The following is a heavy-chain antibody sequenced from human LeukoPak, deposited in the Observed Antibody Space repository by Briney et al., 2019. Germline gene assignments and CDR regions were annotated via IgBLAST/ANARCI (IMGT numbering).Heavy chain of an antibody. D-gene: IGHD3-3*01. CDR1: GGTFSSYA. CDR3: ARDRVGYDFWSGYFHERQDDAFDI. V-gene: IGHV1-69*13. CDR2: IIPIFGTA. J-gene: IGHJ3*02. Sequence: ASVKVSCKASGGTFSSYAISWVRQAPGQGLEWMGGIIPIFGTANYAQKFQGRVTITADESTSTAYMELSSLRSEDTAVYYCARDRVGYDFWSGYFHERQDDAFDIWGQGTMVTVSS.